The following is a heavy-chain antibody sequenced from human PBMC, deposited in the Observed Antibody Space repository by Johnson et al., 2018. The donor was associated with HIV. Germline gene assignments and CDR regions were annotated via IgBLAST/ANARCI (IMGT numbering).Heavy chain of an antibody. CDR3: ARARGGEGSGSYAFDI. Sequence: VQLVESGGGLVQPGGSLRLSCAASGLTFKNFAMSWVRQAPGKGLEWVSVIRGSGGSGYYADFAKGRFTVSGDNSKNTLYLQMNSLRAEDTAVYYCARARGGEGSGSYAFDIWGQGTMVTVSS. D-gene: IGHD3-10*01. V-gene: IGHV3-23*04. J-gene: IGHJ3*02. CDR1: GLTFKNFA. CDR2: IRGSGGSG.